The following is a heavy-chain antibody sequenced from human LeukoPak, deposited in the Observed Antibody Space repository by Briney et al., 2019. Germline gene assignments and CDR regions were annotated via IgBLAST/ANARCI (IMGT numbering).Heavy chain of an antibody. V-gene: IGHV4-4*07. CDR2: IYTSGST. D-gene: IGHD4-17*01. Sequence: SETLPLTCTVSGGSISSYYWGWIRQPAGKGLEWIGRIYTSGSTNYNPSLKSRVTISVDKSKNQFSLKLTSATAADTAVYYCARLNGDYDWGNWFDPWGQGTLVTVSS. CDR3: ARLNGDYDWGNWFDP. CDR1: GGSISSYY. J-gene: IGHJ5*02.